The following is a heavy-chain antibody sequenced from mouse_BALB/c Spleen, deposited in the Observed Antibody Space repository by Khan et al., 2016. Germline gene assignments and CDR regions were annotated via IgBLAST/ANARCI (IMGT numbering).Heavy chain of an antibody. CDR2: INTNTGEP. J-gene: IGHJ4*01. V-gene: IGHV9-3*02. CDR1: GYTFTNYG. Sequence: QIQLVQSGPELKKPGETVKISCKASGYTFTNYGMNWVKQAPGKGLKWMAWINTNTGEPTFVEEFKGRFAFSLESSASTAYLQINNHKNEDTATYFWAREYYAMDYWGQGTSVTVSS. CDR3: AREYYAMDY.